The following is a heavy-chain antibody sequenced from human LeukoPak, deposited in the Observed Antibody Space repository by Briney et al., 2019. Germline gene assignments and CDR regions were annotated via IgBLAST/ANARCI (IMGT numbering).Heavy chain of an antibody. CDR1: GFTFSSYW. V-gene: IGHV3-7*01. J-gene: IGHJ6*02. CDR2: IKQDGSEK. Sequence: GGSLRLSCAASGFTFSSYWMSWVRHAPGKGLEWVANIKQDGSEKYYVDSVKGRFTISRDNAKNSLYLQMNSLRAEDTAVYYCARERSYYNILTGFSAYGMDVWGQGTTVTVSS. CDR3: ARERSYYNILTGFSAYGMDV. D-gene: IGHD3-9*01.